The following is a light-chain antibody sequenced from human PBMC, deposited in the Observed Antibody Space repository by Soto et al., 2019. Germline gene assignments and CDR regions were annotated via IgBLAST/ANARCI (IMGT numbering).Light chain of an antibody. CDR3: QQYYSYSYT. V-gene: IGKV1-5*03. CDR1: QSISSW. J-gene: IGKJ2*01. CDR2: KAS. Sequence: DIQMTQSPSTLSATVGDRVTITCRASQSISSWLAWYQQKPGKAPNLLISKASSLESGVPSRFSGSGSGTEFTLTISSLQPDDFATYYCQQYYSYSYTFGQGTKLEIK.